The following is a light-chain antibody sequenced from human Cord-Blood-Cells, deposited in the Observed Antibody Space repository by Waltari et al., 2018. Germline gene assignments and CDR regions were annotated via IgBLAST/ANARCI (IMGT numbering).Light chain of an antibody. CDR1: SSDAGGYNY. CDR2: DVS. J-gene: IGLJ2*01. CDR3: SSYTSSSTWV. Sequence: QSALTQPAPVSGSPGQSITISCTGTSSDAGGYNYVSWYQQHPGKAPKLMIYDVSKRPSGVSNRFSGSKSGNTASLTISGLQAEDEADYYCSSYTSSSTWVFGGGTKLTVL. V-gene: IGLV2-14*01.